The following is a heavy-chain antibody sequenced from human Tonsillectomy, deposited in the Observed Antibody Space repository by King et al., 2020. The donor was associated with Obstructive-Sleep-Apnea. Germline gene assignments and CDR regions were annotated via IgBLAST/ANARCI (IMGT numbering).Heavy chain of an antibody. V-gene: IGHV2-70*01. CDR1: GFSLSTSGMC. D-gene: IGHD4-17*01. CDR2: IDWDDDK. CDR3: ARIVDYGDYYYYYGMDV. J-gene: IGHJ6*02. Sequence: VTLKESGPALVKPTQTLTLTCTFSGFSLSTSGMCVSWIRQPPGKALEWLALIDWDDDKYYSTSLKTRLTISKDTSKNQVVLTMTNMDPVDTATYYCARIVDYGDYYYYYGMDVWGQGTTVTVSS.